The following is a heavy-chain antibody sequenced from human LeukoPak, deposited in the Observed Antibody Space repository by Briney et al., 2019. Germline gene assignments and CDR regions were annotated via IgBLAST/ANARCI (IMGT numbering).Heavy chain of an antibody. D-gene: IGHD3-10*01. CDR2: IIPILGIA. Sequence: PRASVKVSCKASGGTFSSYAISWVRQAPGQGLEWMGRIIPILGIANYTQKFQGRVTITADKSTSTAYMELSGLRSEDTAVYYCARGGGSGTGLYWGQGTLVTVSS. J-gene: IGHJ4*02. V-gene: IGHV1-69*04. CDR1: GGTFSSYA. CDR3: ARGGGSGTGLY.